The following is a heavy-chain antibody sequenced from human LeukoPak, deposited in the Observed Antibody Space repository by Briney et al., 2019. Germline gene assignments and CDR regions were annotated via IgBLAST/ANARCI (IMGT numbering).Heavy chain of an antibody. D-gene: IGHD5-12*01. Sequence: PSETLSLTCAVYGGSFSGYYWSWIRQPPGKGLEWIGEINHSRSTNYNPSLKSRVTISVDTSKNQFSLKLSSVTAADTAVYYCARYSGWTSFDYWGQGTLVTVSS. CDR3: ARYSGWTSFDY. CDR2: INHSRST. V-gene: IGHV4-34*01. J-gene: IGHJ4*02. CDR1: GGSFSGYY.